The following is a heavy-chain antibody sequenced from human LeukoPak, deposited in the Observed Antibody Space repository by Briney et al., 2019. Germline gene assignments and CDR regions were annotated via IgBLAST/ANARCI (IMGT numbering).Heavy chain of an antibody. D-gene: IGHD3-22*01. CDR1: GGTFSSYA. J-gene: IGHJ4*02. CDR3: ARVYYDSRGYMRHPFDY. V-gene: IGHV1-69*04. CDR2: IIPILGIA. Sequence: GSSVKVSCKASGGTFSSYAISWVRQAPGQGLEWMGRIIPILGIANYAQKFQGRVTITADKSTSTAYMELSSLRSEDTAVYYCARVYYDSRGYMRHPFDYWGQGTLVTVSS.